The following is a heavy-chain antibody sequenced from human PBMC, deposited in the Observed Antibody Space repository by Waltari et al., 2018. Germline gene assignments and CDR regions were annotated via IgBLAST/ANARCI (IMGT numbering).Heavy chain of an antibody. V-gene: IGHV3-33*01. CDR2: IWYDGSNK. CDR1: GFTFSSYG. J-gene: IGHJ4*02. D-gene: IGHD1-26*01. CDR3: ARDSYGSYTLLY. Sequence: QVQLVESGGGVVQPGRSLRLSCAASGFTFSSYGMHWVRQAPGKGRGWVAVIWYDGSNKYYAESVEGRFTITRDNSKNTLYLQMNSLRAEDTAVYYCARDSYGSYTLLYWGQGTLVTVSS.